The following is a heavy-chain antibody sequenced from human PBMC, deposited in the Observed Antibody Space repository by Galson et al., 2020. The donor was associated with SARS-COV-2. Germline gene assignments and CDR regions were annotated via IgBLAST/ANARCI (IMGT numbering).Heavy chain of an antibody. V-gene: IGHV4-4*02. CDR2: ISHSGNT. CDR1: GGSISSSNW. D-gene: IGHD3-10*01. Sequence: ASETLSLTCAVSGGSISSSNWWSWVRQPPGKGLEWIGEISHSGNTNYNPSLKSRVTISLDKSKNQFSLELSSVTAADTAVYYCARAYYGSGSFPAFDYWGQGTLVTVSS. CDR3: ARAYYGSGSFPAFDY. J-gene: IGHJ4*02.